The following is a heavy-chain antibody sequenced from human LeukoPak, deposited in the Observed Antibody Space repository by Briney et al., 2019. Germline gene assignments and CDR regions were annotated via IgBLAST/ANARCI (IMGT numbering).Heavy chain of an antibody. V-gene: IGHV3-30*18. J-gene: IGHJ6*02. Sequence: GGSLRLSCAASGFTFSNFGMHWVRQAPGKGLEWVAIISYDGTNNNYADSVKGRFSISRDNLKNTLCLQMHSLRAEDRAIYYCAKGIFGVIHNGIDVWGQGTAVTVSS. D-gene: IGHD3-3*01. CDR2: ISYDGTNN. CDR1: GFTFSNFG. CDR3: AKGIFGVIHNGIDV.